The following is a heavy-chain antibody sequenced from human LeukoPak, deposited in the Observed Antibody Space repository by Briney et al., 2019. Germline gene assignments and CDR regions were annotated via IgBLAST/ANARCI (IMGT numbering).Heavy chain of an antibody. V-gene: IGHV4-59*11. J-gene: IGHJ5*02. D-gene: IGHD3-3*01. Sequence: PSETLSLTCTVSGGSISSHYWSWIRQPPGKGLEWIGYIYYSGSTNYNPSLKSRVTILVDTSKNQFSLKLSSVTAADTAAYYCARGYYDFWSGYYGPSNWFDTWGQGTLVTVSS. CDR3: ARGYYDFWSGYYGPSNWFDT. CDR2: IYYSGST. CDR1: GGSISSHY.